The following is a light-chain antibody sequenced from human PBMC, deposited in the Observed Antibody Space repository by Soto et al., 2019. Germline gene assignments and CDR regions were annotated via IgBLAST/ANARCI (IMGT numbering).Light chain of an antibody. J-gene: IGKJ5*01. V-gene: IGKV3-15*01. CDR1: QSVRSK. CDR3: QQYNNWPPIT. Sequence: EIVMTQSPGTLSVSPGERATLSCRASQSVRSKLAWYQQKPGQAPRLLIYDASTSATGIPARVSGSESGTEFTLTISSLQSEDFAVYYCQQYNNWPPITFGQGTRLEIK. CDR2: DAS.